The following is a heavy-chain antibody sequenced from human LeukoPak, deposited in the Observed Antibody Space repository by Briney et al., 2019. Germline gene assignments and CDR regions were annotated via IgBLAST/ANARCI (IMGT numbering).Heavy chain of an antibody. CDR2: IIPIFGTA. J-gene: IGHJ3*02. D-gene: IGHD3-22*01. V-gene: IGHV1-69*05. CDR3: ARDEGITMIENAFDI. Sequence: SVKVSCKASGGTFSSYAISWVRQAPGQGLEWMGRIIPIFGTANYAQKFQGRVTITTDESTSTAYMELSSLRSEDTAVYYCARDEGITMIENAFDIWGQGTMVTVSS. CDR1: GGTFSSYA.